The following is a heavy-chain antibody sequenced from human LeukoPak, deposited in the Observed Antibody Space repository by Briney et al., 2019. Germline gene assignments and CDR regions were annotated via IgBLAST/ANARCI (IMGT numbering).Heavy chain of an antibody. D-gene: IGHD3-22*01. V-gene: IGHV4-59*01. CDR1: GGSISSYY. Sequence: SETLSLTCTVSGGSISSYYWSWIRQPPGKGLEGIGYIYYSGTTNYNPSLKSRVSISIDTSKNQFSLQLSSVTAADTAVYYCARDRDSSGLRDFDLWGRGTLVTVSA. CDR3: ARDRDSSGLRDFDL. J-gene: IGHJ2*01. CDR2: IYYSGTT.